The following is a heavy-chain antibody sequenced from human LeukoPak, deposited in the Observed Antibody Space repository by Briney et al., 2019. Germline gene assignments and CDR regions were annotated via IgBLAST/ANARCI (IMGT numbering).Heavy chain of an antibody. V-gene: IGHV3-30*02. CDR3: ARGGGDSSGYWGDDAFDI. CDR1: GFTFSSYG. Sequence: GGSLRLSCAASGFTFSSYGMHWVRQAPGKGLEWVAFIRYDGSNKYYADSVKGRFTISRDNSKNTLYLQMNSLRAEDTAVYYCARGGGDSSGYWGDDAFDIWGQGTMVIVSS. D-gene: IGHD3-22*01. CDR2: IRYDGSNK. J-gene: IGHJ3*02.